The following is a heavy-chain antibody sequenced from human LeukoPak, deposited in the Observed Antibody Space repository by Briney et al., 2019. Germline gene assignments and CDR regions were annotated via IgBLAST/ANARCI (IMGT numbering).Heavy chain of an antibody. CDR3: AKGIYSSGWSYFDY. D-gene: IGHD6-19*01. CDR1: GFTFSNSA. V-gene: IGHV3-23*01. J-gene: IGHJ4*01. CDR2: LSGSGITT. Sequence: PGGSLRLSRAASGFTFSNSAMSWVRQAPGKGLEWASTLSGSGITTYYADSVKGRFTISRDNSKNTLYLQMNSLRAEDTAVYYCAKGIYSSGWSYFDYWGHGTLVTVSS.